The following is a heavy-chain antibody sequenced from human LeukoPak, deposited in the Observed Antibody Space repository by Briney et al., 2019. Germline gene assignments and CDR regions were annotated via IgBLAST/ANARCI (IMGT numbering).Heavy chain of an antibody. CDR2: ISAYNGNT. J-gene: IGHJ3*02. CDR1: GYTFTSYG. V-gene: IGHV1-18*01. D-gene: IGHD3-3*01. CDR3: ARILTRITIFGVVIETRDAFDI. Sequence: GASVKVSCKASGYTFTSYGISWVRQAPGQGLEWMGWISAYNGNTNYAQKLPGKVTMSTDTSTSTADMELRSLRSDDTAVYYCARILTRITIFGVVIETRDAFDIWGQGTMVTVSS.